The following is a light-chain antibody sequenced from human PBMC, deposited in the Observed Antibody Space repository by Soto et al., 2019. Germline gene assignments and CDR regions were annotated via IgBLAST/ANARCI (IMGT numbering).Light chain of an antibody. J-gene: IGKJ5*01. CDR1: QVISTW. Sequence: DIQMTQSPSSVSASVGDRFTITCRSSQVISTWLAWYQQKPGQAPKLLIYAAALLESGVPSRFSGSGSGTDFTLTISSVQPEDFATYRCQQANSFPITFGQGTRL. V-gene: IGKV1-12*01. CDR3: QQANSFPIT. CDR2: AAA.